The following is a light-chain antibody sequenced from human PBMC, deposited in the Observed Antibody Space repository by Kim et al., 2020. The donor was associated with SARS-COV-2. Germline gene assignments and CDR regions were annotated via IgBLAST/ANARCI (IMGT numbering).Light chain of an antibody. J-gene: IGLJ2*01. CDR3: ASWDDSLSGLV. V-gene: IGLV1-47*01. Sequence: GQRVTITCSGSGSNIGSDYAYWYQQLPGTAPKVLIYRNNQRPSGVPDRFSGSKSDTSASLAISGLRSEDEGDYYCASWDDSLSGLVFGGGTQLTVL. CDR1: GSNIGSDY. CDR2: RNN.